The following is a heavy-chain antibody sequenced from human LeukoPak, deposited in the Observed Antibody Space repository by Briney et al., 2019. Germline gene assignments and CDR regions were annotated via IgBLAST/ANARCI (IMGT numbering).Heavy chain of an antibody. J-gene: IGHJ6*02. V-gene: IGHV3-11*01. CDR3: ARYSGSYEVNYYYYYGMDV. Sequence: PGGSLRLSCAASGFTFSDYYMSWIRQAPGKGLEWVSYISSSGSTIYYADSVKGRFTISRDNAKNSLYLQMNSLRAEDTAVYYCARYSGSYEVNYYYYYGMDVWGQGTTVTVSS. D-gene: IGHD1-26*01. CDR1: GFTFSDYY. CDR2: ISSSGSTI.